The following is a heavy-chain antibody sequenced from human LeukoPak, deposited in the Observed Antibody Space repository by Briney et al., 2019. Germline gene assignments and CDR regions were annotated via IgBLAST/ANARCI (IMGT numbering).Heavy chain of an antibody. CDR2: IIPIFGTA. CDR3: AREARSVTTDGMDV. CDR1: GGTFSSYA. J-gene: IGHJ6*02. V-gene: IGHV1-69*13. D-gene: IGHD4-17*01. Sequence: GASVTVSFKASGGTFSSYAISWVRQAPGQGLEWMGGIIPIFGTANYAQKFQGRVTITADESTSTAYMELSSLRSEDTAVYYCAREARSVTTDGMDVWGQGTTVTVSS.